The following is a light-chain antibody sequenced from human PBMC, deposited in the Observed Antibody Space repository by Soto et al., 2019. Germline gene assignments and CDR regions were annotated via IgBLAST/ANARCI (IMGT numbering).Light chain of an antibody. CDR1: QDIYNY. CDR3: QQYDNLLSFT. Sequence: DIQMTQSPSSLSASVGDRVTITCQASQDIYNYLNWYQQKPGKAPKLLIYDASNLETGVPSRFGGSGSGTDFTFTISSLQPEDIATYYCQQYDNLLSFTFGPGTKVDIK. V-gene: IGKV1-33*01. J-gene: IGKJ3*01. CDR2: DAS.